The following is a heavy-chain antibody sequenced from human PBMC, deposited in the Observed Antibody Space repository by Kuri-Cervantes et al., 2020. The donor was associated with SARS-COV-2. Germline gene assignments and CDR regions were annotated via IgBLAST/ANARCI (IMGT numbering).Heavy chain of an antibody. CDR1: GFTFGSYS. CDR3: ARDRGEDIVVVVAASAYDY. J-gene: IGHJ4*02. CDR2: ISSSSSYI. V-gene: IGHV3-21*01. Sequence: GGSLRLSCAASGFTFGSYSMNWVRQAPGKGLEWVSSISSSSSYIYYADSVKGRFTISRDNAKNSLYLQMNSLRAEDTAVYYCARDRGEDIVVVVAASAYDYWGQGTLVTVSS. D-gene: IGHD2-15*01.